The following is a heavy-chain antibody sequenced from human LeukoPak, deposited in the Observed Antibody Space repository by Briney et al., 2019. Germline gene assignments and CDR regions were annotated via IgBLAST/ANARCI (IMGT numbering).Heavy chain of an antibody. J-gene: IGHJ5*02. CDR1: GGSISSGSYY. D-gene: IGHD3-10*01. CDR2: IYASGST. Sequence: PSQTLSLTCTVSGGSISSGSYYWNWIRQPAGKGLEWIGRIYASGSTNYNPSLNSRVTISVDTSKNQFSLRLSSVTAADTAVYYCAREGLNMVRGVIPKEAWGWFDPWGQGTLVTVSS. V-gene: IGHV4-61*02. CDR3: AREGLNMVRGVIPKEAWGWFDP.